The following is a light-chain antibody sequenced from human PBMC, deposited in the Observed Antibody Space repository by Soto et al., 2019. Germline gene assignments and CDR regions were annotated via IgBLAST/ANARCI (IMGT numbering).Light chain of an antibody. V-gene: IGKV1-33*01. CDR3: QQYNSYST. CDR1: QNINNY. CDR2: DAS. J-gene: IGKJ1*01. Sequence: DIQMTQSPSSLSASVGDRVTITCQASQNINNYLNWYQQKPGRAPKLLIYDASNLEAGVPSRFSGRGSGTEFTLTISSLQPDDFATYYCQQYNSYSTFGQGTKVDIK.